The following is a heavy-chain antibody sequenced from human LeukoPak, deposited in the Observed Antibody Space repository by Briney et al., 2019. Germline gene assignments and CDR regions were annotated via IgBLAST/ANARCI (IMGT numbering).Heavy chain of an antibody. CDR3: ANRPGDYDGSGYYYDY. CDR1: GGSFSGQY. Sequence: PSETLSLTCAVYGGSFSGQYWSWIRRPPGKGLEWIGEINHSGSTNYNPSLKSRVTISVDTSKNQFSLKLSSVTAADTAVYYCANRPGDYDGSGYYYDYWGQGTLVTVSS. V-gene: IGHV4-34*01. J-gene: IGHJ4*02. D-gene: IGHD3-22*01. CDR2: INHSGST.